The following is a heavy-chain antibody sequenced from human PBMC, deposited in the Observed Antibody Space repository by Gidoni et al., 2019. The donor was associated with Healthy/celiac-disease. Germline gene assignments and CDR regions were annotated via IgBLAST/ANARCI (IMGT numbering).Heavy chain of an antibody. D-gene: IGHD6-6*01. CDR1: GFTFSNAW. CDR2: IKSKTDGGTT. CDR3: TIRIAARSAATDF. Sequence: EVQLVESGGGLVKPGGSLRLSCAASGFTFSNAWMNWVRQAPGKGLEWVGRIKSKTDGGTTDYAAPVKGRFTISRDDSVNTLYLQMNSLKTEDTAVYYCTIRIAARSAATDFWGQGTLVTVSS. J-gene: IGHJ4*02. V-gene: IGHV3-15*01.